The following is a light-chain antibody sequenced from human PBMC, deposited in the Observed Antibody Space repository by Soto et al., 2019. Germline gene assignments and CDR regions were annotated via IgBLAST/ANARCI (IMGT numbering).Light chain of an antibody. V-gene: IGKV3D-20*02. J-gene: IGKJ4*01. CDR3: QQRSNWPPNT. CDR2: GAL. CDR1: QSVPRNY. Sequence: IVLTQSPGTLSLSPGERATLSCRASQSVPRNYLAWYQQKPGQAPRLLIYGALSRATGIPDRFSGSGSGTDFTLTISRLEPEDFAVYYCQQRSNWPPNTFGGGTRWIS.